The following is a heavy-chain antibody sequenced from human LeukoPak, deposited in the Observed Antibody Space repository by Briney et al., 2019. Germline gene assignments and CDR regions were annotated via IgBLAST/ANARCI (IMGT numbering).Heavy chain of an antibody. J-gene: IGHJ4*02. CDR1: GYTFTSYA. CDR2: INAGNGNT. CDR3: ARGRFGEFYFDY. Sequence: ASVKVSCKASGYTFTSYAMHWVRQAPGQRLEWMGWINAGNGNTKYSQEFQGRVTITRDTSASTAYMELSSLRSEDMAVYYCARGRFGEFYFDYWGQGTLVTVSS. V-gene: IGHV1-3*03. D-gene: IGHD3-10*01.